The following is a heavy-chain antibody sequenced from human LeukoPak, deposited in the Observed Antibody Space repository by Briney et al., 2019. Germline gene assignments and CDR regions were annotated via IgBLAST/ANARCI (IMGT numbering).Heavy chain of an antibody. V-gene: IGHV4-4*07. Sequence: SETLSLTCTVSGGSISSYYWTWIRQPAGKGLEWIGRIYTSGNTGYNPSLKSRVTMSVDTSKNQFSLNLSSVTAADTAVYYCVIGVGWQPDYWGQGALVTVSS. D-gene: IGHD2-15*01. CDR1: GGSISSYY. J-gene: IGHJ4*02. CDR2: IYTSGNT. CDR3: VIGVGWQPDY.